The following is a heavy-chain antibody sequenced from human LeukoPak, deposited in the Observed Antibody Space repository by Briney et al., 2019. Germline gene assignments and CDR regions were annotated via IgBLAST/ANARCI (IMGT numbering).Heavy chain of an antibody. CDR2: IIPIFGTA. CDR1: GGTFSSYA. V-gene: IGHV1-69*13. Sequence: ASVKVSCKASGGTFSSYAISWVRQAPGQGLEWMGGIIPIFGTANYAQKFQGRVTITADESTSTAYMELSSLRSEDTAVYYCARDVGIAAAGTRGCFDYWGQGTLVTVSS. J-gene: IGHJ4*02. CDR3: ARDVGIAAAGTRGCFDY. D-gene: IGHD6-13*01.